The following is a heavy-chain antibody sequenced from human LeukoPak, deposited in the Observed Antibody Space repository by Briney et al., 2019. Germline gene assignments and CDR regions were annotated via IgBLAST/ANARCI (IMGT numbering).Heavy chain of an antibody. D-gene: IGHD1-26*01. CDR3: AKDLSSAVGATGFDY. CDR1: GFTLSSYW. CDR2: ISVSGGST. J-gene: IGHJ4*02. V-gene: IGHV3-23*01. Sequence: GGSLRLSCAASGFTLSSYWMSWVRQAPGKGLKWVSAISVSGGSTYYADSVKGRFTIARDNSKNTLYLQMNSLRAEDTAVYYCAKDLSSAVGATGFDYWGQGTLVTVSS.